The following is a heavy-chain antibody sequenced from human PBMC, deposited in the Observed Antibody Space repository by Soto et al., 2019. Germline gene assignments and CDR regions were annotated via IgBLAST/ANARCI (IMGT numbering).Heavy chain of an antibody. CDR2: IIPIFGTA. J-gene: IGHJ5*02. D-gene: IGHD3-22*01. CDR1: GGTFSSYA. CDR3: ARLLNSYDSSGYPNWFDP. Sequence: QVQLVQSGAEVKKPGSSVKVSCKASGGTFSSYAISWVRQAPGQGLEWMGGIIPIFGTANYAQKFQGRVTITADESTSTAYMELSILRSEDTAVYYCARLLNSYDSSGYPNWFDPWGQGTLVTVSS. V-gene: IGHV1-69*01.